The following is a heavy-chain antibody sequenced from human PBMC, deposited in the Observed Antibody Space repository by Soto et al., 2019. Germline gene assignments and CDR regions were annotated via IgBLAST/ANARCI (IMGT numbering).Heavy chain of an antibody. J-gene: IGHJ4*02. D-gene: IGHD6-19*01. V-gene: IGHV4-59*01. CDR2: IYYSGST. CDR3: ARVFNSGSGSDY. Sequence: PSETLSLTCTVSGGSISSYYWSWIRQPPGKGLEWIGYIYYSGSTNYNPSLKSRVTISVDTSKNQFSLKLSSVTAADTAVYYCARVFNSGSGSDYWGQGTLVTVSS. CDR1: GGSISSYY.